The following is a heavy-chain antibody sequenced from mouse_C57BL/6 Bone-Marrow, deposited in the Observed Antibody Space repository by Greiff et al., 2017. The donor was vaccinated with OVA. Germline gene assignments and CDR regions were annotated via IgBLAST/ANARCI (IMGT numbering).Heavy chain of an antibody. CDR3: TTYYYGSSYWYFDV. V-gene: IGHV14-4*01. D-gene: IGHD1-1*01. CDR2: IDPENGDT. CDR1: VFNIKDDY. J-gene: IGHJ1*03. Sequence: VKLMASGAELVSPGASVQLSFTASVFNIKDDYLHWLKQRHEQVLEWIGWIDPENGDTEYASKFQGKATITADTSSNTAYLQLSSLTSEDTAVYYCTTYYYGSSYWYFDVWGTGTTVTVSS.